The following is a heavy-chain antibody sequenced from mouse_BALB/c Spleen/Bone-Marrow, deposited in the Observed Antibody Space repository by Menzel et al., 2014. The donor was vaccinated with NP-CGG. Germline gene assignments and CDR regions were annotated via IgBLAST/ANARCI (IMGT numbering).Heavy chain of an antibody. CDR1: GFTFSTYA. CDR3: AREGYGSSYVGAVDY. J-gene: IGHJ4*01. CDR2: ISSGGST. Sequence: EVQLVESGGGLVKPGGSLKLSCAASGFTFSTYALSWVRQTPEKSLEWVASISSGGSTYYSDSVKGRFTISRDNARNILYLQMNSLRSEDTAMYYCAREGYGSSYVGAVDYWGQGTSVTVSS. V-gene: IGHV5-6-5*01. D-gene: IGHD1-1*01.